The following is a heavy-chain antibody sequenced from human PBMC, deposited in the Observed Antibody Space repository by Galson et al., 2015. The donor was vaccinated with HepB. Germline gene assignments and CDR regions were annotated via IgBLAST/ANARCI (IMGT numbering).Heavy chain of an antibody. CDR1: GYTFTSYY. V-gene: IGHV1-46*01. J-gene: IGHJ4*02. CDR3: ARETYDILTGYYLFDY. CDR2: INPSGGST. Sequence: SVKVSCKASGYTFTSYYMHWVRQAPGQGLEWMGIINPSGGSTSYAQKFQGRVTMTRDTSTSTVYMELSSLRSEDTAVYYCARETYDILTGYYLFDYWGQGTLVTVSS. D-gene: IGHD3-9*01.